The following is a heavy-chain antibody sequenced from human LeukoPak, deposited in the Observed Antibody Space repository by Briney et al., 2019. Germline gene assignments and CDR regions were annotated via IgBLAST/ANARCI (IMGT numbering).Heavy chain of an antibody. CDR1: GFTFSSYG. V-gene: IGHV3-33*01. D-gene: IGHD3-10*01. Sequence: GGSLRLSCAASGFTFSSYGMHWVRQAPGKGLEWVAVIWYDGSNKYYADSVKGRFTISRDNSKNTLYLQMNSLRAEDTAVYYCARDRDYYGSGFIDYWGQGTLVTVSS. J-gene: IGHJ4*02. CDR2: IWYDGSNK. CDR3: ARDRDYYGSGFIDY.